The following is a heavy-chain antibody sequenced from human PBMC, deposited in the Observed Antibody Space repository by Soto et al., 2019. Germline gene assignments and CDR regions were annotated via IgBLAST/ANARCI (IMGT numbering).Heavy chain of an antibody. CDR3: ATDGLKTLEMATTF. D-gene: IGHD1-1*01. J-gene: IGHJ4*02. CDR2: INANTGGT. V-gene: IGHV1-2*02. Sequence: ASVKVSCKASGYIFTGYYMHWVRQAPGQGLEWMGWINANTGGTKYAQQLQGRVTMTRDTSISTAYMELSRLTSDDTAVYYCATDGLKTLEMATTFWGRGTLVTVSS. CDR1: GYIFTGYY.